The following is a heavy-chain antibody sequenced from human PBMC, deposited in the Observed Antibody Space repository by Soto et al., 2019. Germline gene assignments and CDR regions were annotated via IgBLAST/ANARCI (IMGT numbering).Heavy chain of an antibody. Sequence: GGSLRLSCAASGFTFSSYAMHWVRQAPGKGLEWVAVISYDGSNKYYADSVKGRFTISRDNSKNTLYLQMNSLRAEDTAVYYCARDTTYGDYGYGWGQGTLVTVSS. CDR3: ARDTTYGDYGYG. D-gene: IGHD4-17*01. CDR2: ISYDGSNK. V-gene: IGHV3-30-3*01. CDR1: GFTFSSYA. J-gene: IGHJ4*02.